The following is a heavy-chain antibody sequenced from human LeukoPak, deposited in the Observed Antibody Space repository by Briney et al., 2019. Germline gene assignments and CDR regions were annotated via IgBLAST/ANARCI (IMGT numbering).Heavy chain of an antibody. J-gene: IGHJ6*03. D-gene: IGHD4-11*01. V-gene: IGHV4-38-2*02. CDR3: ARGRVSSSTWHSTYYYYFYMDV. CDR2: FYHGGST. CDR1: GYSISTGYY. Sequence: SETLSLTCTVSGYSISTGYYWDWIRQPPGKGLEWIGTFYHGGSTYYNPSLKSRVTISVDTSKNQFSLNLTSVTAADTAVYFCARGRVSSSTWHSTYYYYFYMDVWGKGTTVTVSS.